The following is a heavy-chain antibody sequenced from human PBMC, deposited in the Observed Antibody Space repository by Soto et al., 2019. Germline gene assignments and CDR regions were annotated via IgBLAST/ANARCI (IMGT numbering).Heavy chain of an antibody. CDR1: GDSVSSNDAT. J-gene: IGHJ5*02. Sequence: SQTLSLTCVISGDSVSSNDATWNWIRQSPSRGLEWLGRTYYRSKWYNDYPVSVKSRITINPDTSKNQFSLQLNSVTPEDTAVYFCARARMWDDPGWFDPWGQGSLVTVSS. CDR3: ARARMWDDPGWFDP. V-gene: IGHV6-1*01. CDR2: TYYRSKWYN. D-gene: IGHD1-26*01.